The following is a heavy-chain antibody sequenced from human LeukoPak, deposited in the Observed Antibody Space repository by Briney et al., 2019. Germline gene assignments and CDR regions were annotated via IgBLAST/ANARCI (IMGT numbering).Heavy chain of an antibody. CDR2: ISYSGSVQ. Sequence: PGLSLRLSCAASGFTFSNFGMHWVRQAPGKGLEWVSVISYSGSVQCYADSVKGRFTLSRADSKNTVYLQMNSLRVEDTAVYYFARSPRGSRDWTGSLDYWGQGALVTVSS. D-gene: IGHD2-21*02. CDR1: GFTFSNFG. CDR3: ARSPRGSRDWTGSLDY. V-gene: IGHV3-30*03. J-gene: IGHJ4*02.